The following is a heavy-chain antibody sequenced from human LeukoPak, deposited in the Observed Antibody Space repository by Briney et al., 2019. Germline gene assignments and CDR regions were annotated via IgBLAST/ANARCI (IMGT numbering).Heavy chain of an antibody. CDR3: ARGRRGGATGAYYYYYYMDV. V-gene: IGHV4-34*01. CDR1: GGSFSGYY. Sequence: SETPSLTCAVYGGSFSGYYWSWVRQPPGKGLEWIGEINHSGSTNYNPSLKSRVTISVDTSKNQSSLKLSSVTAADTAVYYCARGRRGGATGAYYYYYYMDVWGKGTTVTVSS. CDR2: INHSGST. J-gene: IGHJ6*03. D-gene: IGHD4/OR15-4a*01.